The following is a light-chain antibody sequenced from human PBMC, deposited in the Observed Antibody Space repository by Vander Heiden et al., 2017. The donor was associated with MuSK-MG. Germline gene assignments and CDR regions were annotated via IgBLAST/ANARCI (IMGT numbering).Light chain of an antibody. J-gene: IGKJ3*01. CDR3: QQYLMTPPT. CDR1: QSVLFISNNKNY. V-gene: IGKV4-1*01. CDR2: WAS. Sequence: DIVMTQSPDSLAVSLGERATINCKSSQSVLFISNNKNYLAWYQQKPGQPPKLLIYWASTRESGVPDRFSGSGSGTDFTLTISSLQAEDVAVYYCQQYLMTPPTCGPGTKVDIK.